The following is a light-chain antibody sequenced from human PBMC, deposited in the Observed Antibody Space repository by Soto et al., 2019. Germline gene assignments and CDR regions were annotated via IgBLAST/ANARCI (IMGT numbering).Light chain of an antibody. CDR1: QSVSNNY. CDR3: QQYGSSGT. Sequence: EIVLTQSPCTLSRSAGERATLSCWASQSVSNNYLAWYQQKPGQAPRLLIYGASNRATGIPDRFSGSGSGTDFTLTISRLQPEDFAVYYCQQYGSSGTFGQGTKVDIK. CDR2: GAS. V-gene: IGKV3-20*01. J-gene: IGKJ1*01.